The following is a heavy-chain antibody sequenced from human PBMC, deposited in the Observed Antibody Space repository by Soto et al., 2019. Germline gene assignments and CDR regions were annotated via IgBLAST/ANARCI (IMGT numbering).Heavy chain of an antibody. CDR2: MYSSGNT. CDR3: ARQPYDSSGYYYGA. V-gene: IGHV4-39*01. CDR1: AGSISRSNYY. J-gene: IGHJ5*02. Sequence: QLQLQESGPGLVKPSETLSLTCTVSAGSISRSNYYWGWIRQPPGKGLEWIGSMYSSGNTYYNPALTSRVTIAVDTSKNQCAMKLTSVTAADTAVYYCARQPYDSSGYYYGAWGQGTLVTVSS. D-gene: IGHD3-22*01.